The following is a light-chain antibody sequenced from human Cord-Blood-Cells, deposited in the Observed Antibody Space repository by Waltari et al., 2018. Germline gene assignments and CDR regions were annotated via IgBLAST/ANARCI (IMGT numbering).Light chain of an antibody. Sequence: QSVLTQPPSASGTPGQRATISSSGSSSNIGSNYVYWYKQLPGTAPKLLIHRNNQRPSGVPDRFSGSKSGTSASLAIGGLRSDAEADYYCAAWDDSLSGWVFGGGTKLTVL. CDR2: RNN. CDR1: SSNIGSNY. CDR3: AAWDDSLSGWV. V-gene: IGLV1-47*01. J-gene: IGLJ3*02.